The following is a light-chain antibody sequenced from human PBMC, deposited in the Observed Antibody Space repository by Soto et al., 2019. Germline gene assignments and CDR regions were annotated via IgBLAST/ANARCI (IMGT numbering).Light chain of an antibody. Sequence: EIVMTQSPATVSVSPGERVTLSCRASQSVSSNLAWYQQKPGQAPRLLSSGASTRATGVPARFSGSGPGTEYTLTISSLQAEDFATYYCQQHNTWPPTFGQGTKVEI. CDR2: GAS. V-gene: IGKV3-15*01. J-gene: IGKJ1*01. CDR3: QQHNTWPPT. CDR1: QSVSSN.